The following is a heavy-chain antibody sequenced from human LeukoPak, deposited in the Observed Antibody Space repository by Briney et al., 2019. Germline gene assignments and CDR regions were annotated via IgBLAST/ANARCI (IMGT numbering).Heavy chain of an antibody. D-gene: IGHD2-15*01. J-gene: IGHJ4*02. CDR1: GFTFSSYG. CDR3: ARDLVEYCSGGGCSRFDY. Sequence: PGGSLRLSCAASGFTFSSYGMNWVRQAPGKGLEWVSSISSSTSYIYYADSVKGRFTISRDNAKKSLYLQMNSLRAEDTAVYHCARDLVEYCSGGGCSRFDYWGQGTLVTVSS. CDR2: ISSSTSYI. V-gene: IGHV3-21*01.